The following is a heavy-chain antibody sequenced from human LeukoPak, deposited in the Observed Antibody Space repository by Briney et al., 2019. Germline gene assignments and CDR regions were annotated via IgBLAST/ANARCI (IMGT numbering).Heavy chain of an antibody. Sequence: GGSLRLSCAASGFTFSSYGMRWVRQAPGKGLEWVSVIYSGDNTHYADSVEGRFIISRDNSKNTLYLRMNSLRAEDTPVYYCASLTGYYSPFYYWGQGTLVTVSS. V-gene: IGHV3-66*01. CDR2: IYSGDNT. D-gene: IGHD3-9*01. J-gene: IGHJ4*02. CDR3: ASLTGYYSPFYY. CDR1: GFTFSSYG.